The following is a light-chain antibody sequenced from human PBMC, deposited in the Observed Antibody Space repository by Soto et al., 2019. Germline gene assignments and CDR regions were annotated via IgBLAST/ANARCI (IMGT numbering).Light chain of an antibody. CDR3: QTWGAGIRV. CDR2: LNSDGSH. Sequence: QPVLTQSPSASASLGASVKLTCTLSSAHSNYAIAWHQQQPEKGPRYLMRLNSDGSHSNGDGIPDRFSASSSGAERYLTISGLQSEDEDDYYCQTWGAGIRVFGGGTKLTVL. CDR1: SAHSNYA. J-gene: IGLJ2*01. V-gene: IGLV4-69*01.